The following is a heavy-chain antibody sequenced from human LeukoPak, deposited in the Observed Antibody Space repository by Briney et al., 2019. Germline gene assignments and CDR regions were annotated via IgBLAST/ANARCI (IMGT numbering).Heavy chain of an antibody. D-gene: IGHD3-9*01. CDR3: VVYFAWLFGIDY. J-gene: IGHJ4*02. CDR1: GFTVSSNY. Sequence: PGGSLRLSCAASGFTVSSNYMSWVRQAPGRGLEWVSVIYSGGSTYYAESVKGRFTISRDNSKNTLYLQMNSLRAEDTAVYYCVVYFAWLFGIDYWGQGTLVTVSS. V-gene: IGHV3-53*01. CDR2: IYSGGST.